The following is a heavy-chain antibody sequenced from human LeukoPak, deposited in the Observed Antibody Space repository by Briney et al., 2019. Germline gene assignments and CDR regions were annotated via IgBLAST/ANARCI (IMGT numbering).Heavy chain of an antibody. V-gene: IGHV3-23*01. CDR1: GITLSNYG. CDR3: AKRGVVIRVILVGFHKEAYYFDS. CDR2: ISGRGGGR. J-gene: IGHJ4*02. Sequence: GGSLRLSCAVSGITLSNYGMSWVRQAPGKGLEWGAGISGRGGGRYYADSVKGRFNISRDISKNTLYLQMISLRAEDTAVYFCAKRGVVIRVILVGFHKEAYYFDSWGQGALVTVSS. D-gene: IGHD3-22*01.